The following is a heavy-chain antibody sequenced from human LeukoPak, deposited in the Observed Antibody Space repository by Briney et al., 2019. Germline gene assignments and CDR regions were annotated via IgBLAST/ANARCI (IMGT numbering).Heavy chain of an antibody. J-gene: IGHJ4*02. D-gene: IGHD6-13*01. V-gene: IGHV3-7*03. CDR2: IKQDGSET. CDR3: AKDIDGSIAAAGDY. Sequence: GGSLRLSCAASGFTFNSYGMSWVRQAPGKGLEWVANIKQDGSETYYVDSVKGRFTISRDNAKNSLYLQMNSLRAEDTALYYCAKDIDGSIAAAGDYWGQGTLVTVSS. CDR1: GFTFNSYG.